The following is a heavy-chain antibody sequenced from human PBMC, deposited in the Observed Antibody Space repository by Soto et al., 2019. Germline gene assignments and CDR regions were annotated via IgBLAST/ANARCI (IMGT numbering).Heavy chain of an antibody. J-gene: IGHJ6*02. CDR2: MNPNSGNT. CDR3: ARVRIVTDYYGMDV. Sequence: QVQLVQSGAEVKKPGASVKVSCKASGYTFTSYDINWVRQATGQGLEWMGWMNPNSGNTGYAQKFQGRVTMTRNTXXSTAYMELSSLRSEDTAVYYCARVRIVTDYYGMDVWGQGTTVTVSS. CDR1: GYTFTSYD. V-gene: IGHV1-8*01. D-gene: IGHD1-26*01.